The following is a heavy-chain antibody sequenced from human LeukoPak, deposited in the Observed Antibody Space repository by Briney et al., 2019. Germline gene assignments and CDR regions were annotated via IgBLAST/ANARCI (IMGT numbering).Heavy chain of an antibody. J-gene: IGHJ4*02. CDR2: VSDSSGGRT. CDR3: ARDPGGSYDY. D-gene: IGHD1-26*01. Sequence: GGSLRLSCAASGFTFSSYAVSWVRQAPGKGLEWVSTVSDSSGGRTNYADSVKGRFTISRDNSKNTLSLQMNSLRAEDTAVYYCARDPGGSYDYWGQGTLVTVSS. V-gene: IGHV3-23*01. CDR1: GFTFSSYA.